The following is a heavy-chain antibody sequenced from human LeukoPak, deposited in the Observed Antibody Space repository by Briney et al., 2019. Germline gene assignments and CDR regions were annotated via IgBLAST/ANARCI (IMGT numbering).Heavy chain of an antibody. J-gene: IGHJ4*02. CDR1: GFTVSSNY. V-gene: IGHV3-66*01. CDR2: IYSGGST. D-gene: IGHD3-22*01. CDR3: ARIVVVITTPEYFDY. Sequence: GGSLRLSCAASGFTVSSNYMSWVRQAPGKELEWVSVIYSGGSTYYADSVKGRFTISRDNSKNTLYLQMNSLRAEDTAVYYCARIVVVITTPEYFDYWGQGTLVTVSS.